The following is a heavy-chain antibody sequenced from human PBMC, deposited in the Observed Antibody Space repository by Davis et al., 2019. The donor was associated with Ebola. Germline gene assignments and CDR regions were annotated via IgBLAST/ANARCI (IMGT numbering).Heavy chain of an antibody. CDR1: GGTFSSYA. D-gene: IGHD2-2*01. Sequence: SVKVSCKASGGTFSSYAISWVRQAPGQGLEWMGGIIPILGIANYAQKFQGRVTITRNTSISTAYMELSSLRSEDTAVYYCATSLSYATYYFDYWGQGTLVTVSS. CDR3: ATSLSYATYYFDY. CDR2: IIPILGIA. J-gene: IGHJ4*02. V-gene: IGHV1-69*10.